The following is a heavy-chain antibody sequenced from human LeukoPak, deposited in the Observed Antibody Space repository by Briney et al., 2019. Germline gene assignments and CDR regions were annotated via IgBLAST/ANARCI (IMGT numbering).Heavy chain of an antibody. J-gene: IGHJ4*02. V-gene: IGHV3-30-3*01. Sequence: PGGSLRLSCAASGFTFNNYAIHWVCQAPGKGLERVAIISFGGGNKYYADSVKGRFTISRDNSKNTLYLQMNSLRAEDTAVYYCASSSAMVTHSFDYWGQGTLVTVSS. D-gene: IGHD5-18*01. CDR1: GFTFNNYA. CDR3: ASSSAMVTHSFDY. CDR2: ISFGGGNK.